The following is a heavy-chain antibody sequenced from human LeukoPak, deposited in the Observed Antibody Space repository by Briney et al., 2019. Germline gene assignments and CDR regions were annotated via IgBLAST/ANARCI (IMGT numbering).Heavy chain of an antibody. CDR2: IWPDGSNQ. V-gene: IGHV3-30*02. D-gene: IGHD1-1*01. CDR3: AKDDKPDGNRYFDY. CDR1: GFTFSTFG. J-gene: IGHJ4*02. Sequence: GGSLRLSCAASGFTFSTFGMHWVRRAPGKGLEWLTSIWPDGSNQYYADSVKGRLTISRDNSKSTLYLQMDSLRAEDSAVYYCAKDDKPDGNRYFDYWGQGTPVTVSS.